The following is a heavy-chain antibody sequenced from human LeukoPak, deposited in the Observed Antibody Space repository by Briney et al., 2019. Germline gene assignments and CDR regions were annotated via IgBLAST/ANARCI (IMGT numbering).Heavy chain of an antibody. D-gene: IGHD4-11*01. CDR1: GYTFTSYG. CDR2: ISTYNGNT. V-gene: IGHV1-18*01. Sequence: ASVKVSCKVSGYTFTSYGISWVRQAPGQGLEWMGWISTYNGNTNYAEKLQGRVTMTTDTPTSTAYMELRTLRSDDTAVYYCARVRNDYKPRDPFDYWGQGTLVTVSS. J-gene: IGHJ4*02. CDR3: ARVRNDYKPRDPFDY.